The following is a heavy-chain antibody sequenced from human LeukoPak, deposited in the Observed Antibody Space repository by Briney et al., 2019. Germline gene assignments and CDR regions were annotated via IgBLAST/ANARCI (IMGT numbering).Heavy chain of an antibody. CDR3: ARGGLSSTNLFDY. D-gene: IGHD2-8*01. CDR1: GGSISGYY. Sequence: SETLSLTCAVSGGSISGYYWSWIRQPPGKGLEWMGYIYDSGTTNYNPSLKSRVTISVDTTKNQLSLRLSSVTAADTAVYYCARGGLSSTNLFDYWGQGALVAVSS. J-gene: IGHJ4*02. V-gene: IGHV4-59*01. CDR2: IYDSGTT.